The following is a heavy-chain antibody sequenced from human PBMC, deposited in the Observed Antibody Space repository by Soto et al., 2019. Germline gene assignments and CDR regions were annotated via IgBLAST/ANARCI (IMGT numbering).Heavy chain of an antibody. J-gene: IGHJ5*02. CDR3: ARTGGYYDSRWDWFDP. CDR2: IYSGGST. D-gene: IGHD3-22*01. V-gene: IGHV3-53*01. CDR1: GFTVSSNY. Sequence: GGSLRLSCAASGFTVSSNYMSWVRQAPGKGLEWVSVIYSGGSTYYADSVKGRFTISRDNSKNTLYLQMNSLRAEDTAVYYCARTGGYYDSRWDWFDPWGQGTLVTVSS.